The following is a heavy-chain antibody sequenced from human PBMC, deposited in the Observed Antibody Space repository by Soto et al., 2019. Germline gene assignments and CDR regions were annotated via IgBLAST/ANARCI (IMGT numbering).Heavy chain of an antibody. CDR3: ARGLGLHARY. CDR2: INPGNGNT. CDR1: GYTFTSYV. Sequence: GASVKVSCKASGYTFTSYVMHWVRQAPGQRLEWMGWINPGNGNTKYSQKFQGRVTITRDTSASTAYMELSSLRSEDTAVYYCARGLGLHARYWGQGTLVTVSS. D-gene: IGHD1-7*01. V-gene: IGHV1-3*01. J-gene: IGHJ4*02.